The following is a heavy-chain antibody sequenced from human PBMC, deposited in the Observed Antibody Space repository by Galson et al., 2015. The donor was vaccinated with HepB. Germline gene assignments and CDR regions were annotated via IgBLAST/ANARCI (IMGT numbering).Heavy chain of an antibody. CDR2: ISYDGSNK. CDR1: GFTFSSYA. CDR3: ARDRSSGWTDY. J-gene: IGHJ4*02. D-gene: IGHD6-19*01. Sequence: SLRLSCAASGFTFSSYAMHWVRQAPGKGLEWVAVISYDGSNKYYADSVKGRFTISRDNSKNTLYLQMNSLRAEDTAVYYCARDRSSGWTDYWGQGTLVTVSS. V-gene: IGHV3-30-3*01.